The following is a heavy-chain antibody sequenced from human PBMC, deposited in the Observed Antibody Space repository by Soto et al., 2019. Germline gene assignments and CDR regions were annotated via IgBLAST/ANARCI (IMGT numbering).Heavy chain of an antibody. J-gene: IGHJ6*02. CDR3: AKFYYYYYGMDV. CDR2: ISGSGGST. V-gene: IGHV3-23*01. CDR1: GFTFSSYA. Sequence: EVQLLESGGGLVQPGGSLRLSCAASGFTFSSYAMSWVRQAPGKGLEWVSAISGSGGSTYYADSVKGRFTISRDNSKNTLYLQVNSLRAEDTAVYYCAKFYYYYYGMDVWGQGTTVTVSS.